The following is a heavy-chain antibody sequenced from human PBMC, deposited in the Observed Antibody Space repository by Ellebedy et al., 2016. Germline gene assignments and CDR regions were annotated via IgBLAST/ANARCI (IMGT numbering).Heavy chain of an antibody. V-gene: IGHV3-23*01. D-gene: IGHD3/OR15-3a*01. CDR3: RHGHYADY. CDR2: ISAGGDNI. Sequence: GESLKISXAVSGITFSDFFMGWVRQAPGKGLEWVSTISAGGDNIQFADSVKGRFTVSRDNSRNTVYLQMNDLRVEDTALYFCRHGHYADYWGQGTLVTVSS. CDR1: GITFSDFF. J-gene: IGHJ4*02.